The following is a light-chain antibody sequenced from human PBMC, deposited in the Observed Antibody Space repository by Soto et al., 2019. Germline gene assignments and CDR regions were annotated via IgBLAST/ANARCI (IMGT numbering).Light chain of an antibody. CDR2: KAS. Sequence: DIQMTQSPSTLSASVGDRVTITCRASQTIVTMLAWYQQKPGKAPKLLICKASSLESGVPSRFSGSGSGTDFTLTISSLQPEDFATYYCQQLNSYPITFGQGTRLEIK. CDR3: QQLNSYPIT. J-gene: IGKJ5*01. V-gene: IGKV1-5*03. CDR1: QTIVTM.